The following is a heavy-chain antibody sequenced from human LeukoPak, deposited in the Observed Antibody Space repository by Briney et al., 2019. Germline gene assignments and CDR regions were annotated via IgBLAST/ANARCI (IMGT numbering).Heavy chain of an antibody. CDR3: VRMSDGYYFDY. CDR2: IWHDGSHK. CDR1: GFSFDTYA. Sequence: GGSLRLSCAASGFSFDTYAMHWVRQAPGQGLEWVALIWHDGSHKFYSNSVRGQFTISRDNSKNTLYLQMSSLRAEDTAVYYCVRMSDGYYFDYWGQGTLVTVSS. D-gene: IGHD2-2*03. V-gene: IGHV3-30*02. J-gene: IGHJ4*02.